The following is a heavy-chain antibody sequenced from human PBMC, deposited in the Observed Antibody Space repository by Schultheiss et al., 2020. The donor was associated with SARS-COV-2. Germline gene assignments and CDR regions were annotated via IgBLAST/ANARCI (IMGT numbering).Heavy chain of an antibody. CDR2: INHSGST. Sequence: SGPTLVKPTQTLTLTCTFSGFSLSTSGMCVSWIRQPPGKGLEWIGEINHSGSTNYNPSLKSRVTISVDTSKNQFSLKLSSVTAADTAVYYCASYDYGDYSFDYWGQGSLVTVSS. CDR1: GFSLSTSGM. D-gene: IGHD4-17*01. CDR3: ASYDYGDYSFDY. J-gene: IGHJ4*02. V-gene: IGHV4-39*07.